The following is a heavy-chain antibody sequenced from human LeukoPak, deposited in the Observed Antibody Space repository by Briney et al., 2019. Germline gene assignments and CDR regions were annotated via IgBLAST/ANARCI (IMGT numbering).Heavy chain of an antibody. Sequence: PGGSLRLSCAASGFTFSSYGMSWVRQAPGKGLEWVSAISGSGGSTYYADSVKGRFTISRDNSKNTLYLQMNSLRAEDTAVYYCTQEQLDGLTSPWGQGTLVTVSS. CDR1: GFTFSSYG. V-gene: IGHV3-23*01. D-gene: IGHD1/OR15-1a*01. J-gene: IGHJ5*02. CDR2: ISGSGGST. CDR3: TQEQLDGLTSP.